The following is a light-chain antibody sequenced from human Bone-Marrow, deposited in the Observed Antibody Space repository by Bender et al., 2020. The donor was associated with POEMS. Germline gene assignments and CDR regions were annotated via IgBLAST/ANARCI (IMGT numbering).Light chain of an antibody. J-gene: IGLJ3*02. CDR2: EVT. V-gene: IGLV2-8*01. Sequence: QSVLTQPPSASGSPGQSVTISCTGTSSDVGGYNYVSWYQQHPGKAPTLMIYEVTKRPSGVPDRFSGSKSGNTASLTVSGLQAEDEADYYCSSHAGISTLVFGGGTKLTVL. CDR3: SSHAGISTLV. CDR1: SSDVGGYNY.